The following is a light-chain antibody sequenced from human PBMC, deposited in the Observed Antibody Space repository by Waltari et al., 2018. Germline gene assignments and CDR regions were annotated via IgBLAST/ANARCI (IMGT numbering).Light chain of an antibody. Sequence: QSVLTQPPSVSAAPGPRVTIPCSGGSSNIGNNYVSWYRKFPGTAPKLLIYENSERPSGIPGRFSGSKSGTSATLDITGLQAGDEADYYCGTWDSSLSGAVFGGGTHLTVL. CDR2: ENS. CDR3: GTWDSSLSGAV. J-gene: IGLJ7*01. V-gene: IGLV1-51*02. CDR1: SSNIGNNY.